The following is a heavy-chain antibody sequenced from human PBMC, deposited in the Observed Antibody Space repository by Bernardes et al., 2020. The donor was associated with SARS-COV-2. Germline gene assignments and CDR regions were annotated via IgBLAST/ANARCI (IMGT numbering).Heavy chain of an antibody. CDR2: LSGSGGYT. CDR1: GFTFSNYT. Sequence: GGSLRLSCAASGFTFSNYTMTWVRQAPGKGLEWVSSLSGSGGYTYFADSVKGRFTISRDNSMNTLYLQMNSLRADDTAVDYCAKGLDTSLVTTKGSFDYWGPRALVTVS. V-gene: IGHV3-23*01. D-gene: IGHD5-18*01. J-gene: IGHJ4*02. CDR3: AKGLDTSLVTTKGSFDY.